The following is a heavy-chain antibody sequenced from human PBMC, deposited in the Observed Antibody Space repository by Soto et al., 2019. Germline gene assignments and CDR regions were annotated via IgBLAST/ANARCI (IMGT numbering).Heavy chain of an antibody. Sequence: QVQLVQSGAEVKKPGASVKVSCKASGYTFTGYYMHWVRQAPGQGLEWMGWINPNSGGTNYAQKFQGWVTNTRDTSISTAYKEMNRLRSDDTAVYYCARGGEYCSSTSCYEYYYYGMDVWGQETTVTVSS. CDR2: INPNSGGT. V-gene: IGHV1-2*04. CDR1: GYTFTGYY. CDR3: ARGGEYCSSTSCYEYYYYGMDV. J-gene: IGHJ6*01. D-gene: IGHD2-2*01.